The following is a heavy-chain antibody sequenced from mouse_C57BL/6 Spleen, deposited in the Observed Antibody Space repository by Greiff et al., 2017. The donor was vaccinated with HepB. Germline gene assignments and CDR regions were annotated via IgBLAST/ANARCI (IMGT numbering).Heavy chain of an antibody. V-gene: IGHV5-17*01. D-gene: IGHD4-1*01. CDR1: GFTFSDYG. CDR3: ARLGLPFAY. CDR2: ISSGSSTI. J-gene: IGHJ3*01. Sequence: EVKVVESGGGLVKPGGSLKLSCAASGFTFSDYGMHWVRQAPEKGLEWVAYISSGSSTIYYADTVKGRFTISRDNAKNTLFLQMTSLRSEDTAMYYCARLGLPFAYWGQGTLVTVSA.